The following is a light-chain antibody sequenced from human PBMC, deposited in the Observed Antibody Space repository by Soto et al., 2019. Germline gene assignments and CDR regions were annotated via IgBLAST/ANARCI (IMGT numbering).Light chain of an antibody. CDR1: SSDVGGYNF. Sequence: QSVLTQPASVSGSPGQSITISCTGTSSDVGGYNFVSWYQQHPGNAPKLIIHEVLNRPSGVSSRLSGSKSGNTASLTISGLQAEDDAVYYCCSHSASIHWVFGGGTKLTVL. V-gene: IGLV2-14*03. CDR2: EVL. J-gene: IGLJ3*02. CDR3: CSHSASIHWV.